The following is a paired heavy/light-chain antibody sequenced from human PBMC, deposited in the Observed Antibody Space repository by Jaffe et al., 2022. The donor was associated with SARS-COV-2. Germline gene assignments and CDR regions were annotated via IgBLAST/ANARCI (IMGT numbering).Heavy chain of an antibody. CDR1: GYSFSNYW. V-gene: IGHV5-51*01. CDR2: IYPGDSDT. Sequence: EVQLVQSGAEVKKPGESLKISCKGSGYSFSNYWIGWVRQMPGKGLEWLGIIYPGDSDTRYSPSFQGQVTISADKSISTAYLQWSSLKASDTAMYYCARHVEAYNYYYYYYMDVWGKGTTVTVFS. D-gene: IGHD2-21*01. J-gene: IGHJ6*03. CDR3: ARHVEAYNYYYYYYMDV.
Light chain of an antibody. CDR3: QAWDSSTVI. J-gene: IGLJ2*01. V-gene: IGLV3-1*01. CDR2: QHT. CDR1: KLGDKF. Sequence: SYELTQPPSVSVSPGQTASITCSGDKLGDKFACWYQQKPGQSPVLVIYQHTKRPSGIPERFSGSNSGNTATLTISGTQAMDEADYYCQAWDSSTVIFGGGTKLTVL.